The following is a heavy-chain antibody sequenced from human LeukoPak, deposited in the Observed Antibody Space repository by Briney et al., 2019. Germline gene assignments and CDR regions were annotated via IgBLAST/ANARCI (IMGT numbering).Heavy chain of an antibody. CDR2: IYYSGST. Sequence: PSETLSLTCTVSGGSISSYYWSWIRQPPGKGLGWIGYIYYSGSTNYNPSLKSRVTISVDTSKNQFSLKLSSVTAADTAVYYCARGRYYYGSGSYRPSYGMDVWGQGTTVTVSS. V-gene: IGHV4-59*01. D-gene: IGHD3-10*01. CDR3: ARGRYYYGSGSYRPSYGMDV. J-gene: IGHJ6*02. CDR1: GGSISSYY.